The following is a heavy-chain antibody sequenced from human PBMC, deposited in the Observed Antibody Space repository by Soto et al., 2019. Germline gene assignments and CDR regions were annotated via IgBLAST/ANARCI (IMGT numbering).Heavy chain of an antibody. V-gene: IGHV1-69*13. Sequence: SVKVSCKASGGTFSSYAISWVRQAPGQGLEWMGGIIPIFGTANYAQKFQGRVAITADESTSTAYMELSSLRSEDTAVYYCARDQVLWVAVAGNRVDNWFDPWGQGTLVTVSS. J-gene: IGHJ5*02. CDR1: GGTFSSYA. CDR2: IIPIFGTA. D-gene: IGHD6-19*01. CDR3: ARDQVLWVAVAGNRVDNWFDP.